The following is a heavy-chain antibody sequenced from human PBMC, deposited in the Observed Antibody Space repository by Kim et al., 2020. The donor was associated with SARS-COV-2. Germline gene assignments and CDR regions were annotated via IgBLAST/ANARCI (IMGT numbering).Heavy chain of an antibody. CDR2: IWYDGSNK. CDR1: GFTFSSYG. CDR3: AKIYSAFDI. V-gene: IGHV3-33*06. J-gene: IGHJ3*02. Sequence: GGSLRLSCAASGFTFSSYGMHWVRQAPGKGLEWVAVIWYDGSNKYYAYSVKGRFTISRDNSKNTLYLQMNSLRAEDTAVYYCAKIYSAFDIWGQGTMVTVSS. D-gene: IGHD1-26*01.